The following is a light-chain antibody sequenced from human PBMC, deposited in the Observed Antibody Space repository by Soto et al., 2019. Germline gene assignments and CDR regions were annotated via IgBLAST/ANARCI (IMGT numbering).Light chain of an antibody. CDR3: FSFSSDWTHV. CDR1: SSDIGAYNY. Sequence: QSALTHPASVSGSPGQSITISCTGSSSDIGAYNYVSWFQQYPGKAPKLIISEVSNRPSGVSNRFSGSKSGTAASLTISGLHTEDEADYFCFSFSSDWTHVFGNGTKGTVL. V-gene: IGLV2-14*01. CDR2: EVS. J-gene: IGLJ1*01.